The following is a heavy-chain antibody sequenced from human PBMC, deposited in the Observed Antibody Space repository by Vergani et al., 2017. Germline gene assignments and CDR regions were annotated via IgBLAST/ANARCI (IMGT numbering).Heavy chain of an antibody. CDR2: LYYSGSP. D-gene: IGHD6-19*01. J-gene: IGHJ5*02. CDR1: GASIRSSNYY. CDR3: ARHSTVEWLVKLGWIDP. Sequence: QLQLQESGPGLVKPSATLSLTCSVSGASIRSSNYYWGWIRQPPGKGLEWIASLYYSGSPYYNPSLKSRVTISVDTSKNQFAMKLSSVTAADTAVYFCARHSTVEWLVKLGWIDPWGQGILVTVSS. V-gene: IGHV4-39*01.